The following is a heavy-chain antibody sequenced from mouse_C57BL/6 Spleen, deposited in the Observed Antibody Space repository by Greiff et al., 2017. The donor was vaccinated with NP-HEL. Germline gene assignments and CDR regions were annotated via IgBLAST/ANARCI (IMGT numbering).Heavy chain of an antibody. CDR3: TTGHGNYDWFAY. J-gene: IGHJ3*01. CDR1: GFNIKDDY. Sequence: VQLQQSGAELVRPGASVKLSCTASGFNIKDDYMHWVKQRPEQGLEWIGWIDPENGDTEYASKFQGKATITADTASNTAYLQLSSLTSEDTAVYYCTTGHGNYDWFAYWGQGTLVTVSA. CDR2: IDPENGDT. D-gene: IGHD2-1*01. V-gene: IGHV14-4*01.